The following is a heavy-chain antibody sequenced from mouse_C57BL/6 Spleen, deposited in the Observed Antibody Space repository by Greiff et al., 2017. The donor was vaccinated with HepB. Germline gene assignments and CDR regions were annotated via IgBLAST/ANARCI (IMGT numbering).Heavy chain of an antibody. CDR3: ARNFYDYDGYAMDY. D-gene: IGHD2-4*01. Sequence: QVQLKQSGPGLVQPSQSLSITCTVSGFSLTSYGVHWVRQSPGKGLEWLGVIWSGGSTDYNAAFIYRLIISKDNSKSQVFFKMNSLQADDTSIYYCARNFYDYDGYAMDYWGQGTSVTVSS. CDR2: IWSGGST. V-gene: IGHV2-2*01. CDR1: GFSLTSYG. J-gene: IGHJ4*01.